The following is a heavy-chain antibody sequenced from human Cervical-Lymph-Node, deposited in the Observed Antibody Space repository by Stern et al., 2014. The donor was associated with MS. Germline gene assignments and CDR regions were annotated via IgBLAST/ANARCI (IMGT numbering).Heavy chain of an antibody. D-gene: IGHD4-17*01. V-gene: IGHV4-61*02. CDR1: GGSISSGSYY. Sequence: QLQLQESGPGLVKPSQTLSLTCTVSGGSISSGSYYWSWIRQPAGKGLEWIGRIYTSGSTNYNPSLKSRVTLSVDTSKNQFSLKLSSVTAADTAVYYCAREGHYGADYYYYGMDVWGQGTTVTVSS. J-gene: IGHJ6*02. CDR2: IYTSGST. CDR3: AREGHYGADYYYYGMDV.